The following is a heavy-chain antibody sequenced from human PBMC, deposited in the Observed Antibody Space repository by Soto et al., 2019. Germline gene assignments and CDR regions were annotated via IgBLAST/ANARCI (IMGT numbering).Heavy chain of an antibody. CDR1: VGSFSGYY. J-gene: IGHJ4*02. CDR3: ARGEGSGWYFDY. Sequence: QVQLQQWGAGLLKPSETLSLTCAVSVGSFSGYYWTWVRQPPGKGLEWIGEINHRGSTSYNPSLMCRVTISVDTSKNQFALRLSSVTAADTAVYYCARGEGSGWYFDYWGQGTRVTVSS. D-gene: IGHD6-19*01. V-gene: IGHV4-34*01. CDR2: INHRGST.